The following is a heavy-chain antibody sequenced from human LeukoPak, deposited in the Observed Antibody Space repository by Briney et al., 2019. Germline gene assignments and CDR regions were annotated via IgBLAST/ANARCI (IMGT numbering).Heavy chain of an antibody. Sequence: ASVKVSCKASGYTFTGYYMHWVRQAPGQGLEWMGWINPNSGGTNYAQKFQGWVTMTRDTSISTTYMELSRLRSDDTAVYYCARLIPPQSDYGDYAGAFDIWGQGTMVTVSS. V-gene: IGHV1-2*04. CDR3: ARLIPPQSDYGDYAGAFDI. CDR2: INPNSGGT. J-gene: IGHJ3*02. D-gene: IGHD4-17*01. CDR1: GYTFTGYY.